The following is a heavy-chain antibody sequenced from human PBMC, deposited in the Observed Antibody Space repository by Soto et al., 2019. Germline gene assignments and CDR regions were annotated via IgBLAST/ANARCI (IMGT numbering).Heavy chain of an antibody. V-gene: IGHV4-31*03. CDR3: ARRGFMDV. CDR1: GGSISSGGYY. J-gene: IGHJ6*02. D-gene: IGHD1-26*01. CDR2: IHHSGST. Sequence: SETLSLTCTVSGGSISSGGYYWSWIRQHPGKGLEWIGEIHHSGSTNYNPSLKSRVTISIDTSKNQFSLKLSSVTAADTAVYYCARRGFMDVWGQGTTVTVSS.